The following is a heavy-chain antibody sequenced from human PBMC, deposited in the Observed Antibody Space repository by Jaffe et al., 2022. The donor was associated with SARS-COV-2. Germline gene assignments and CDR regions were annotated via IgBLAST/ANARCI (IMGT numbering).Heavy chain of an antibody. J-gene: IGHJ4*02. D-gene: IGHD6-19*01. CDR1: GFTFNNYG. CDR2: ISGTGGST. V-gene: IGHV3-23*01. Sequence: EVQLLDSGGGLVQPGGSLRLSCVASGFTFNNYGMSWVRQAPGKGLEWVSTISGTGGSTYYADSVKGRFTISRDTAKNTLYLQMNSLRAEDTAVYYCAKDLKREQWLVTGANDYWGQGTLVTVSS. CDR3: AKDLKREQWLVTGANDY.